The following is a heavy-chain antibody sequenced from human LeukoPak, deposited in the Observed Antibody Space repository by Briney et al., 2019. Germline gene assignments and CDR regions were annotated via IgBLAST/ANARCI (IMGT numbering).Heavy chain of an antibody. CDR3: ARGVVGATTGAYSFDY. Sequence: SVKVSCKASGGTFISYAISWVRQAPGQGLEWMGGIIPIFGTANYAQKFQGRVTIIADESTSTAYMELSSLRSEDTAVYYCARGVVGATTGAYSFDYWGRGTLVTVSS. V-gene: IGHV1-69*13. D-gene: IGHD1-26*01. CDR1: GGTFISYA. J-gene: IGHJ4*02. CDR2: IIPIFGTA.